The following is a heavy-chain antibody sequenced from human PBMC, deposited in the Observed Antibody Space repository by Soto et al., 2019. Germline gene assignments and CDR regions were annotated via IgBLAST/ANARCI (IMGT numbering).Heavy chain of an antibody. J-gene: IGHJ4*02. CDR3: GRLEGLATISYYFDY. D-gene: IGHD5-12*01. V-gene: IGHV4-39*01. Sequence: PSETLSLTCTIYGGSVSSSSYYWGWVRQPPGKGLEWIGSVYYSGSTYYNPYLESRVTISVDKSKNQFSLKLMSLSAADTAVYYCGRLEGLATISYYFDYWGQGALVTVAS. CDR2: VYYSGST. CDR1: GGSVSSSSYY.